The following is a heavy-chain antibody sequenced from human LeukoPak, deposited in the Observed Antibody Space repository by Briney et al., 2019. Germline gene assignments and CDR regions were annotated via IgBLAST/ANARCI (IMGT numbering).Heavy chain of an antibody. D-gene: IGHD3-3*01. Sequence: PSETLSLTCAVYGGSFSGYYWSWIRQPPGKGLEWIGEINHSGSTNYNPSLESRVTISVDTSKNQFSLKLSSVTAADTAVYYCARVLVDENDGGYYWSDDAFDIWGQGTMVTVSS. J-gene: IGHJ3*02. CDR2: INHSGST. V-gene: IGHV4-34*01. CDR1: GGSFSGYY. CDR3: ARVLVDENDGGYYWSDDAFDI.